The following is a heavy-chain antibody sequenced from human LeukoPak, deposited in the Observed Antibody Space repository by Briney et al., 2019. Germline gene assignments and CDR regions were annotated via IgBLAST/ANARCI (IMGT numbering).Heavy chain of an antibody. CDR2: ISYDGSNK. CDR3: ARDGEDYGTLSY. J-gene: IGHJ4*02. D-gene: IGHD3-16*01. V-gene: IGHV3-30-3*01. Sequence: GRSLRLSCAASGFTFSSYAMHWVRQAPGKGLEWVAVISYDGSNKYYADSVKGRFTISRDNSQNTLYLQMNRLRAEDSAVYYCARDGEDYGTLSYWGQGTLVTGSS. CDR1: GFTFSSYA.